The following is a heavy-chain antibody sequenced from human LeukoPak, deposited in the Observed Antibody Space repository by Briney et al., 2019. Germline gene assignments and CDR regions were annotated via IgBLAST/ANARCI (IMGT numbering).Heavy chain of an antibody. CDR1: GGSISSSSYY. CDR2: IYYSGST. V-gene: IGHV4-39*07. CDR3: ARGGYCSGGSCYSQYSYYYYYMDV. D-gene: IGHD2-15*01. J-gene: IGHJ6*03. Sequence: SETLSLTCTVSGGSISSSSYYWGWIRQPPGKGLEWIGSIYYSGSTYYNLSLKSRVTISIDTSKNQFSLNLSSVTAADTAVYFCARGGYCSGGSCYSQYSYYYYYMDVWGKGTTVTISS.